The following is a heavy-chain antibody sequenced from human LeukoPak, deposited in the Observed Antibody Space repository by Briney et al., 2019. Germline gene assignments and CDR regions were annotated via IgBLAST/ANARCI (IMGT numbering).Heavy chain of an antibody. V-gene: IGHV1-69*01. CDR2: IIPIFGTA. J-gene: IGHJ3*02. Sequence: SVKVSCRASGGTFSSYAISWVRQAPGQGLEWMGGIIPIFGTANYAQKFQGRVTITADESTSTAYMELSSLRSEDTAVYYCARDSMDSITIFGVVIINAFDIWGQGTMVTVSS. D-gene: IGHD3-3*01. CDR3: ARDSMDSITIFGVVIINAFDI. CDR1: GGTFSSYA.